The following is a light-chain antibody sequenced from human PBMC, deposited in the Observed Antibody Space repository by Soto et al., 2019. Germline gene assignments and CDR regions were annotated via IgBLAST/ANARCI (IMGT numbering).Light chain of an antibody. CDR3: QQYNSWPLT. CDR2: GVP. CDR1: QRVSSN. Sequence: EIVMTQSPATLSVSPGERATLACRASQRVSSNLAWYQQTPGQAPRLLMYGVPTRATGIPARCSGSGSGTEFTLTISTLQSEDFAVYYCQQYNSWPLTFGGGTKVEIK. J-gene: IGKJ4*01. V-gene: IGKV3-15*01.